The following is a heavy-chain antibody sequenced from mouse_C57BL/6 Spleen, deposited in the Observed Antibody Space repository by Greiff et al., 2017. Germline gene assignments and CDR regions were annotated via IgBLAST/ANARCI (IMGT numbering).Heavy chain of an antibody. J-gene: IGHJ3*01. Sequence: VKPGASVKMSCKASGYTFTSYWITWVKQRPGQGLEWIGDIYPGSGSTNYNEKFKSKATLTVDTSSSTAYMQLSSLTSEDSAVYYCARRDYGSSWFAYWGQGTLVTVSA. D-gene: IGHD1-1*01. CDR3: ARRDYGSSWFAY. CDR1: GYTFTSYW. CDR2: IYPGSGST. V-gene: IGHV1-55*01.